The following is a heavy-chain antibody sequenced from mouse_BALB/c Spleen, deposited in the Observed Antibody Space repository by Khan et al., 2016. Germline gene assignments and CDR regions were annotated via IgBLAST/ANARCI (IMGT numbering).Heavy chain of an antibody. CDR1: GYSITSDYA. CDR3: ARSDSGDRDTVEY. J-gene: IGHJ4*01. D-gene: IGHD2-13*01. V-gene: IGHV3-2*02. Sequence: EVQLQESGPGLVKPSQSLSLTCTVTGYSITSDYAWHWIRQFPGNRLEWMGYISYSGSTSYHPSLKSRISITLDTSKNQFFLQLNSVTSEDTATYCCARSDSGDRDTVEYWGQGTSVTVSS. CDR2: ISYSGST.